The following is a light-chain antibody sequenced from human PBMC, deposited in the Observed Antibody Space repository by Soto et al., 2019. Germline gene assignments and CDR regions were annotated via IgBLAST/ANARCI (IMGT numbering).Light chain of an antibody. J-gene: IGKJ5*01. Sequence: IVMTQSPATLSVSPGQRATLSCRASLSVSSNLAWYQHKPGQAPRLLIYGASTRATGIPARFSGSGSGTEFTLTINSLQSEDFAVYYCQQYNGWYTFGQWTRLEIK. CDR1: LSVSSN. CDR2: GAS. V-gene: IGKV3-15*01. CDR3: QQYNGWYT.